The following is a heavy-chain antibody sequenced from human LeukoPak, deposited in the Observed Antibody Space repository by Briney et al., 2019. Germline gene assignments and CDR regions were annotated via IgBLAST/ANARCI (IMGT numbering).Heavy chain of an antibody. D-gene: IGHD2-15*01. CDR3: ARDVYDCSGGSCPQYYYVMDV. CDR2: IRFDGSEK. CDR1: GFTFSSYG. J-gene: IGHJ6*02. V-gene: IGHV3-30*02. Sequence: GGSLRLSCTASGFTFSSYGMRWVRQAPGKGLEWVSFIRFDGSEKYYADSVRGRFTISRDNSKNTLSLQMNSLRAEDTALYYCARDVYDCSGGSCPQYYYVMDVWGQGTTVTVSS.